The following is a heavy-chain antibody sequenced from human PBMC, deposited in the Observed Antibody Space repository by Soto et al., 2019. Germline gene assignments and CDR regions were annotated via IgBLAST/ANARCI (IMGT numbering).Heavy chain of an antibody. CDR2: ISSSSSTI. Sequence: GGSLRLSCAASGFTFSSYSMNWVRQAPGKGLEWVSYISSSSSTIYYADSVKGRFTISRDNAKNSLYLQMNSLGDEDTAVYYCAREFGYCSSTSCSPSGYYYYYYGMDVWGQGTTVTVSS. CDR3: AREFGYCSSTSCSPSGYYYYYYGMDV. V-gene: IGHV3-48*02. D-gene: IGHD2-2*01. J-gene: IGHJ6*02. CDR1: GFTFSSYS.